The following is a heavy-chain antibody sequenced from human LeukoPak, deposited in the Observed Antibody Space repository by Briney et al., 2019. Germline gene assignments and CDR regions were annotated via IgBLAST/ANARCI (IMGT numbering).Heavy chain of an antibody. CDR2: IYSGGST. Sequence: GGSLRLSCAASGFTVSSNYMSWVRQAPGKGLEWVSVIYSGGSTYYADSVKGRFTISRDNSKNTLYLQMNSLRAEDTAVYYCARDLSPRAGATELNDAFDVWGQGTMVTVSS. CDR3: ARDLSPRAGATELNDAFDV. CDR1: GFTVSSNY. V-gene: IGHV3-66*01. J-gene: IGHJ3*01. D-gene: IGHD1-26*01.